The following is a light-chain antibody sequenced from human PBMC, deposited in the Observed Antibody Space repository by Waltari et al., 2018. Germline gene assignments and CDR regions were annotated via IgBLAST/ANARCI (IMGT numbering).Light chain of an antibody. CDR1: QSVIPW. CDR2: QAS. Sequence: DIQLTQSPSTLPASVRDTVTITCRASQSVIPWLAWYQQKPGKAPKLLIYQASNLQNGAPSRFSGSGSGTEFTLTISSLQPDDFATYYCQQYHSFSVTFGGGTKVEIK. CDR3: QQYHSFSVT. J-gene: IGKJ4*01. V-gene: IGKV1-5*03.